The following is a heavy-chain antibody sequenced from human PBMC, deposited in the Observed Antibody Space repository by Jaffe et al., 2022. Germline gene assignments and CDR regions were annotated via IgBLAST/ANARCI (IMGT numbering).Heavy chain of an antibody. Sequence: EVQLLESGGGLVQPGGSLRLSCAASGFTFSSYAMSWVRQAPGKGLEWVSAISGSGGSTYYADSVKGRFTISRDNSKNTLYLQMNSLRAEDTAVYYCAKDAAIGGYPSYGDHYYFDYWGQGTLVTVSS. CDR1: GFTFSSYA. V-gene: IGHV3-23*01. CDR3: AKDAAIGGYPSYGDHYYFDY. D-gene: IGHD4-17*01. CDR2: ISGSGGST. J-gene: IGHJ4*02.